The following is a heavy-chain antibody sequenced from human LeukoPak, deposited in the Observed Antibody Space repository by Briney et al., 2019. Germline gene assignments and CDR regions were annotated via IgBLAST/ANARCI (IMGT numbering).Heavy chain of an antibody. D-gene: IGHD6-13*01. Sequence: GGSLRLSCAASGFTFSSYSMNWVRQAPGKGLEWVSYISSSSSTIYYADSVKGRFTISRDKAKNSLFLQMNSLRDDDTAVYYCAGDRVLGSSEGFDYWGQGTLVTVSS. CDR2: ISSSSSTI. CDR3: AGDRVLGSSEGFDY. CDR1: GFTFSSYS. V-gene: IGHV3-48*02. J-gene: IGHJ4*02.